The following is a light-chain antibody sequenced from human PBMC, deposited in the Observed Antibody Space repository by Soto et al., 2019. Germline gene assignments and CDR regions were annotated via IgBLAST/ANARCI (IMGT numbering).Light chain of an antibody. V-gene: IGKV1-27*01. J-gene: IGKJ1*01. Sequence: DIQMTQSPSSLSASVGDRVTITCRASQGISNYLAWYQQQPGKVPKLLIYVASALKSGFPSRFSGCGSRADLLLTICSLQSEDVATYSCPIYKRVSWRFGQ. CDR2: VAS. CDR3: PIYKRVSWR. CDR1: QGISNY.